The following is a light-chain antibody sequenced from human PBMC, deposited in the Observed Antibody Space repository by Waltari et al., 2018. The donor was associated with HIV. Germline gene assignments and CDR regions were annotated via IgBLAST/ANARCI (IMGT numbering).Light chain of an antibody. J-gene: IGKJ4*01. CDR3: QQYGSSPLT. Sequence: ELVLTQSPGTLSLSPGERATLSCRASQSVSSSYLAWYQQKPDQAPRLLIYGASSRATGIPDRFSGSGSGTDFTLTISRLEPEDVAVYYCQQYGSSPLTFGGGTKVEIK. CDR1: QSVSSSY. CDR2: GAS. V-gene: IGKV3-20*01.